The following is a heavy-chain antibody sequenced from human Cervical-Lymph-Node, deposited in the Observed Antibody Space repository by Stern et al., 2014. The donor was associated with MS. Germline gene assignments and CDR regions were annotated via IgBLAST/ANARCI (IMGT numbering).Heavy chain of an antibody. CDR1: GYTFTTYP. CDR2: ISTDTGNP. V-gene: IGHV7-4-1*02. J-gene: IGHJ4*02. Sequence: VQLVESGSELKKPGASVKVSCKASGYTFTTYPMNWVRQAPGQGLEWMGWISTDTGNPTYDQGFTGRFVFSLDTSVSTAYLQISSLKADDTAVYYCARLAYTSAYYGERLHLFDYWGQGTLVAVSS. D-gene: IGHD6-19*01. CDR3: ARLAYTSAYYGERLHLFDY.